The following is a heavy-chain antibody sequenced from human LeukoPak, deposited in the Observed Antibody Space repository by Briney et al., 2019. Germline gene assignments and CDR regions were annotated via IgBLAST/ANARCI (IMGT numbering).Heavy chain of an antibody. CDR2: INSDGTST. V-gene: IGHV3-74*01. D-gene: IGHD3-22*01. CDR3: ARGNRGYGNFDY. J-gene: IGHJ4*02. Sequence: PGGSLRLSCAASGFTLSSYWMHWARQAPGKGVVWVSRINSDGTSTSYADSVKGRFTISKDNAKNTLYLQMNSLRAEDTAVYYCARGNRGYGNFDYWGQGTLVTVSS. CDR1: GFTLSSYW.